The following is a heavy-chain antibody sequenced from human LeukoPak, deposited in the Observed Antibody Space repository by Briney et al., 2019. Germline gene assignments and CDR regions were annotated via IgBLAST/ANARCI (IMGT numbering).Heavy chain of an antibody. CDR3: ARASAAGTTTPINY. J-gene: IGHJ4*02. CDR2: INPSAGRT. Sequence: ASVKVSCQASGYIFTSYCIHWVRQAPGQGLEWMGVINPSAGRTSYTQKFQGRVTMTRDTSAGTVYMELSSLRSEDTAVYYCARASAAGTTTPINYWGQGTLVTVSS. V-gene: IGHV1-46*01. D-gene: IGHD6-13*01. CDR1: GYIFTSYC.